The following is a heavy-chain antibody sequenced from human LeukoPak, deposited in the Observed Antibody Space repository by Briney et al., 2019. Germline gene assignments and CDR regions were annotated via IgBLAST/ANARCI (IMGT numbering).Heavy chain of an antibody. D-gene: IGHD2-15*01. Sequence: SETLSLTCAVYGGSFSGYYWSWIRQPPGKGLEWIGEVNHGGSTNYSPSLKSRVTISVDTSKNQFSLKLSSVTAADTAVYYCARARVGSYFDYWGQGTLITVSS. CDR1: GGSFSGYY. CDR3: ARARVGSYFDY. J-gene: IGHJ4*02. CDR2: VNHGGST. V-gene: IGHV4-34*01.